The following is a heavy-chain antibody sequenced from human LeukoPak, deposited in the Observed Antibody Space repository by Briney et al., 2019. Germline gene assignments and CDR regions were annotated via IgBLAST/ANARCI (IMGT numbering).Heavy chain of an antibody. CDR1: GFTFRNYD. J-gene: IGHJ4*02. Sequence: GGSLRLSCVPSGFTFRNYDMNWVRQAPGKGLEWVSFIGSSGSPTYYADSVKGRFTISRDNAKNSLYLQMNSLRDEDTAVYYCARGAAGMAYFDYWGQGTLVTVSS. CDR2: IGSSGSPT. V-gene: IGHV3-48*03. CDR3: ARGAAGMAYFDY. D-gene: IGHD6-25*01.